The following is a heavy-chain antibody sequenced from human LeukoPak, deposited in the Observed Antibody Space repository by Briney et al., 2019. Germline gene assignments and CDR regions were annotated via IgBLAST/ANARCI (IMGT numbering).Heavy chain of an antibody. J-gene: IGHJ4*02. CDR3: AREGPYYFDY. CDR2: ISSSGSTI. Sequence: GGSLGLSCAASGFTFSSYEMNWVRQAPGKGLEWVSYISSSGSTIYYADSVKGRFTISRDNAKNSLYLQMNSLRAEDTAVYYCAREGPYYFDYWGQGTLVTVSS. CDR1: GFTFSSYE. V-gene: IGHV3-48*03.